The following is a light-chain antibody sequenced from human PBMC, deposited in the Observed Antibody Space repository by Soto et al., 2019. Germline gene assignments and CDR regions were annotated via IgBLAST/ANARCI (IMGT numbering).Light chain of an antibody. CDR1: SSDVGGYDY. J-gene: IGLJ1*01. CDR3: CSYAGNSRV. V-gene: IGLV2-11*01. Sequence: QSALTQPRSVSGSPGQSVTLSCTGTSSDVGGYDYVSWYPQHPDKAPKLIIYDVSRRPSGVPDRFSGSKSDNTASLTISGLQAEDDADYYCCSYAGNSRVFGTGTKGTVL. CDR2: DVS.